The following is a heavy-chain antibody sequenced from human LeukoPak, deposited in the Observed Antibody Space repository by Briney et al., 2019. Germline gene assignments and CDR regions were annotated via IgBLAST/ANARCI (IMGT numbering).Heavy chain of an antibody. CDR2: IIPILGIA. Sequence: SVKVSCKASGGTFSSYAISWVRQAPGQGLEWMGRIIPILGIANYAQKFQGRVTITADKSTSTAYMELSSLRSEDTAVYYCAREMLGLQYSPFDYWGQGTLVTVSS. J-gene: IGHJ4*02. CDR1: GGTFSSYA. D-gene: IGHD4-11*01. CDR3: AREMLGLQYSPFDY. V-gene: IGHV1-69*04.